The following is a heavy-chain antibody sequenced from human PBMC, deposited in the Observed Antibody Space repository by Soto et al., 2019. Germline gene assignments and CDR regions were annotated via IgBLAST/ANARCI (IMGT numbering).Heavy chain of an antibody. D-gene: IGHD1-1*01. CDR3: ARVERGTATTVVDAFDI. CDR1: GGFVTSGSYY. CDR2: MSHSGGT. V-gene: IGHV4-34*01. Sequence: QVQLQQWGAGLLKPSETLSLTCAVSGGFVTSGSYYWSWIRQPPGKGLEWIGEMSHSGGTHFNPSLKGGVTISVDTSKNQFTLKMSSVTAADTALYYCARVERGTATTVVDAFDIWGPGTMVTVSS. J-gene: IGHJ3*02.